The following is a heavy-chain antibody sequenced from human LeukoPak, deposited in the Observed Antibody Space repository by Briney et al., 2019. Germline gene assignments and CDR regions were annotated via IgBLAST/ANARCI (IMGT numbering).Heavy chain of an antibody. Sequence: PGRSLRLSCAASGFTFSSYAMHWVRQAPGKGLEWVAVISYDGSNKYYADSVKGRFTISRDNSKNSLYLQMNSLRAEDTAVYYCARAYDSSGYYYFAFDIWGQGTMVTVSS. D-gene: IGHD3-22*01. J-gene: IGHJ3*02. CDR2: ISYDGSNK. V-gene: IGHV3-30-3*01. CDR3: ARAYDSSGYYYFAFDI. CDR1: GFTFSSYA.